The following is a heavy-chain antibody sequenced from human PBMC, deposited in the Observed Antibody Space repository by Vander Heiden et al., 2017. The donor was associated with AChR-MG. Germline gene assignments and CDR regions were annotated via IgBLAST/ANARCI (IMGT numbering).Heavy chain of an antibody. J-gene: IGHJ4*02. Sequence: QVQLQQWGAGLLKPSETLSLTCAVYGGSFSGYYWSWIRQPPGKGLEWIGEIKHSGSTNYNPSLKSRVTISVDTSKNQFSLKLSSVTAADTAVYYCARRIAAAGTGFDYWGQGTLVTVSS. CDR3: ARRIAAAGTGFDY. CDR1: GGSFSGYY. D-gene: IGHD6-13*01. V-gene: IGHV4-34*01. CDR2: IKHSGST.